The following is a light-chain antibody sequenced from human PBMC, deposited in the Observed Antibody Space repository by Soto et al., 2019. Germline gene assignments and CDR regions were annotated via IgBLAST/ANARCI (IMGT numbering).Light chain of an antibody. CDR2: RAS. CDR3: QQYGDWPPYA. J-gene: IGKJ2*01. V-gene: IGKV3-15*01. CDR1: HSVSSS. Sequence: EIVMTQSPATLSASPGERVTLSCRASHSVSSSLAWYQKKPGQAPRLLIYRASMRATGIPARFSGTGAGTEFALTISSLQSEDFAVYYCQQYGDWPPYAFGQGTKVEIK.